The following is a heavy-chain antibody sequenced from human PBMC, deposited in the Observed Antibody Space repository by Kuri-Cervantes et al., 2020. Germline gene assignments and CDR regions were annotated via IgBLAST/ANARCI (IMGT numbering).Heavy chain of an antibody. CDR3: ATSGEYGDFDY. D-gene: IGHD3-10*01. CDR2: IGGSGSTT. CDR1: GFTFSTYA. Sequence: GESLKISCAASGFTFSTYAMTWVRQAPGKGLEWVSTIGGSGSTTYYADSVKGRFTISRDNSKNTLYLQMNSLRAEDTAVYYCATSGEYGDFDYWGQGTLVTVSS. V-gene: IGHV3-23*01. J-gene: IGHJ4*02.